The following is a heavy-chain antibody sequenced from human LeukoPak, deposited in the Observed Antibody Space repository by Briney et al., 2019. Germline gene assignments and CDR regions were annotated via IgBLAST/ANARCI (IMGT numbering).Heavy chain of an antibody. V-gene: IGHV3-30-3*01. CDR1: GFTFNSYA. Sequence: PGGSLRLSCAASGFTFNSYAMHWVRQAPGKGLEWVAVISYDGSNKYYADSVKGRFTISRDNSKNTLYLQMNSLRAEDTAVYYCARAPLFDFDIWGQGTMVTVSS. J-gene: IGHJ3*02. D-gene: IGHD5-24*01. CDR2: ISYDGSNK. CDR3: ARAPLFDFDI.